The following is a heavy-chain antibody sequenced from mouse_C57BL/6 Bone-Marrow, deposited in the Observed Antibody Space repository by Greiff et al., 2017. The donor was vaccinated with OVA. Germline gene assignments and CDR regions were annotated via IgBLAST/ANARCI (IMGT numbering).Heavy chain of an antibody. CDR3: TGDYDYDGDYFDY. D-gene: IGHD2-4*01. V-gene: IGHV14-4*01. CDR1: GFNIKDDY. CDR2: IDPENGAT. J-gene: IGHJ2*01. Sequence: EVQLQQSGAELVRPGASVKLSCTASGFNIKDDYMHWVKQRPEQGLEWIGWIDPENGATEYASKFQGKATITADTSSNTAYLQLSSLTSEVTAVDYCTGDYDYDGDYFDYWGQGTTLTVSS.